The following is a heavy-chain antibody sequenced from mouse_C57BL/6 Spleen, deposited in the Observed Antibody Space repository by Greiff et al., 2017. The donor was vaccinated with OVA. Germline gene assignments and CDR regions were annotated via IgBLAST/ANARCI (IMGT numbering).Heavy chain of an antibody. CDR1: GYTFTSYW. J-gene: IGHJ1*03. Sequence: QVQLQQPGAELVRPGSSVKLSCKASGYTFTSYWMDWVKQRPGQGLEWIGNIYPSDSETHYNQKFKDKATLTVDKSSSTAYMQLSSLTSEDSAVYYCARSDYGNYWYFDVWGTGTTVTVSS. D-gene: IGHD2-1*01. CDR3: ARSDYGNYWYFDV. CDR2: IYPSDSET. V-gene: IGHV1-61*01.